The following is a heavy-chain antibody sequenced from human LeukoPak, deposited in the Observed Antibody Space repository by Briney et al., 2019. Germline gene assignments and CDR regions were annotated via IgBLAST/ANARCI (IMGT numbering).Heavy chain of an antibody. Sequence: PGGSLRLSCAASGFTFSSYSMNWVRQAPGKGLEWVSSISSSSSYIYHADSVKGRFTISRDNAKNSLYLQMNSLRAEDTAVYYCASEGLYYDILTTYYDRYFDYWGQGTLVTVSS. CDR3: ASEGLYYDILTTYYDRYFDY. D-gene: IGHD3-9*01. V-gene: IGHV3-21*01. CDR2: ISSSSSYI. J-gene: IGHJ4*02. CDR1: GFTFSSYS.